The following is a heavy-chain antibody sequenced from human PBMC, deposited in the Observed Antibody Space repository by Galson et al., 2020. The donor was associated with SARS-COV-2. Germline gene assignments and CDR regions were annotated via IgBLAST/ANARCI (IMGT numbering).Heavy chain of an antibody. CDR1: GFTFSSYW. D-gene: IGHD5-12*01. V-gene: IGHV3-7*01. J-gene: IGHJ6*02. CDR3: TRDFGDGYNYYYGMDV. CDR2: IKQDGSEK. Sequence: GSLRLSCAASGFTFSSYWMSWVRQAPGKGLEWVANIKQDGSEKYYVDSVKGRFTISRDNAKNSLYLQMNSLRAEDTAVYYCTRDFGDGYNYYYGMDVWGQGTTVTVSS.